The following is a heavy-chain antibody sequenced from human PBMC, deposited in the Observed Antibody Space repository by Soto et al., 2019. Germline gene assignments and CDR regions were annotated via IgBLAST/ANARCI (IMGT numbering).Heavy chain of an antibody. CDR3: ERRESGGVYYHALDV. Sequence: GESLKISCKASGYIFTSSWIAWVRQMPGKGLEWMGIIYPGDSDTTYSPSFQGQVTISADKSINTAFLRWSSLKASDTAIYYCERRESGGVYYHALDVRGQGTTVTVSS. CDR2: IYPGDSDT. CDR1: GYIFTSSW. D-gene: IGHD3-10*01. J-gene: IGHJ6*02. V-gene: IGHV5-51*01.